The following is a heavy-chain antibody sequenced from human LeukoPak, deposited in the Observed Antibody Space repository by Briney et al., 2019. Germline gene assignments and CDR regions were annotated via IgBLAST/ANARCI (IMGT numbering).Heavy chain of an antibody. CDR1: GYSFTNYW. CDR2: IYPDDSDT. D-gene: IGHD2-15*01. CDR3: ARSQGYCSGGSCLQGDWFDP. J-gene: IGHJ5*02. Sequence: GESLKISCKGSGYSFTNYWIGWVRQMPGKGLEWVGIIYPDDSDTRYSPSFQGQVTISADKSISTAYLQWSSLKASDTAMYYCARSQGYCSGGSCLQGDWFDPWGQGTLVTVSS. V-gene: IGHV5-51*01.